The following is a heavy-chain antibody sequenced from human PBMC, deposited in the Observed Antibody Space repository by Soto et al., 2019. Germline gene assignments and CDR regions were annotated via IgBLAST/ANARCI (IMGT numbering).Heavy chain of an antibody. V-gene: IGHV4-30-4*01. CDR2: IYYSGST. CDR1: GGSISSGDYY. CDR3: ARGGTSEYSYGFYRVFDY. J-gene: IGHJ4*02. Sequence: SETLSLTCTVSGGSISSGDYYWSWIRQPPGKGLEWIGYIYYSGSTYYNPSLKSRVTISVDTSKNQFSLKLSSVTAADTAVYYCARGGTSEYSYGFYRVFDYWGQGTLVTVSS. D-gene: IGHD5-18*01.